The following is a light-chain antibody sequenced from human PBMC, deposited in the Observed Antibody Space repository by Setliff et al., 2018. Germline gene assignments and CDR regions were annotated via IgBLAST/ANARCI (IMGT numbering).Light chain of an antibody. V-gene: IGLV2-14*01. Sequence: QSALTQPASVSGSPGQSITVSCTGTSSDIGAYTYVSWYRQRPGNVPQLMIYDVINRPSGVSNRFSGSKSGNTASLTISGLQADDEADYYCMPYTTSDLFVFGSGTKVTVL. CDR1: SSDIGAYTY. CDR2: DVI. J-gene: IGLJ1*01. CDR3: MPYTTSDLFV.